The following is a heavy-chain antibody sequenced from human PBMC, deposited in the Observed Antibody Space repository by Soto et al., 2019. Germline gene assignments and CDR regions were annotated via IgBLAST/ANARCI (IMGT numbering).Heavy chain of an antibody. CDR1: GYTFTNYG. D-gene: IGHD3-10*01. Sequence: ASVKVSCKASGYTFTNYGISWVRQAPGQGLEWMGWINVYNGNTKYAQKVQGRVTMTTDTSTSTAYMELRSLRSDDTAVYYCARGVGSGSYYNQYTWFDPWGQGTLVT. J-gene: IGHJ5*02. V-gene: IGHV1-18*01. CDR3: ARGVGSGSYYNQYTWFDP. CDR2: INVYNGNT.